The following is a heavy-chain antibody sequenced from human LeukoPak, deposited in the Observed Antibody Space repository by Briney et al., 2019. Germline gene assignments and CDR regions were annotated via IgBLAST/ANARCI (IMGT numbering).Heavy chain of an antibody. CDR2: IKQDGSEK. Sequence: PGGSLKLSCAASGFTFSNYWMSWVRQAPGKGLEWVANIKQDGSEKYYVDSVKGRFTISRDNAKNSLYLQMNSLRAEDTAVYYCARRRYDILTGYYTFDYWGQGTLVTVSS. J-gene: IGHJ4*02. V-gene: IGHV3-7*01. D-gene: IGHD3-9*01. CDR3: ARRRYDILTGYYTFDY. CDR1: GFTFSNYW.